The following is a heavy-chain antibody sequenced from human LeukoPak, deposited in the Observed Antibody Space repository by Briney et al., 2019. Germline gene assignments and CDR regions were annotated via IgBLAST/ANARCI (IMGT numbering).Heavy chain of an antibody. D-gene: IGHD3-3*01. CDR3: ARDRTGLRFLEWLPSPGWFDP. CDR1: GGSISSYY. J-gene: IGHJ5*02. Sequence: PSETLSLTCTVSGGSISSYYWSWIWQPPGKGLEWIGYIYYSGSTNYNPSLKSRVTISVGTSKNQFSLKLSSVTAADTAVYYCARDRTGLRFLEWLPSPGWFDPWGQGTLVTVSS. V-gene: IGHV4-59*01. CDR2: IYYSGST.